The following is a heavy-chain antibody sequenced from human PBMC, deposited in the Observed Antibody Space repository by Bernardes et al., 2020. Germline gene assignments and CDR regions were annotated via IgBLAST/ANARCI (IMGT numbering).Heavy chain of an antibody. V-gene: IGHV3-53*01. Sequence: RKGLEWVSVIYGDSNTYHADSVKGRFTISRDNSKNILYLQMNSLRAEDTAVYYCAKDRQTSQWGQGTLVTVSS. CDR2: IYGDSNT. CDR3: AKDRQTSQ. J-gene: IGHJ4*02.